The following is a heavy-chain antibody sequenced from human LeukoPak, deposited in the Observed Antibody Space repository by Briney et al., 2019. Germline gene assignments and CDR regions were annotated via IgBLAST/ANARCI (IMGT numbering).Heavy chain of an antibody. J-gene: IGHJ5*02. V-gene: IGHV1-2*02. CDR2: INPNSGGT. CDR1: GYTFTGYY. Sequence: ASVKVSCKASGYTFTGYYMHWVRQAPGQGLEWMGWINPNSGGTNYAQKFQGRVTMTRNTSISTAYMELSRLRSDDTAVYYCARDPERAGFNWFDPWGQGTLVTVSS. D-gene: IGHD2-15*01. CDR3: ARDPERAGFNWFDP.